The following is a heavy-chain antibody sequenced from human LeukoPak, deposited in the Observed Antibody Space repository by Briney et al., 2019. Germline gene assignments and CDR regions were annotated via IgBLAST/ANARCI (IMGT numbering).Heavy chain of an antibody. J-gene: IGHJ4*02. D-gene: IGHD1-1*01. V-gene: IGHV4-38-2*01. CDR2: ITHSGST. CDR3: ARGVEDDVY. Sequence: PSETLSLTCAVSGYSISSGYYWGWIRQPPGKGLEWIGSITHSGSTYYNPSLRSRVTISVDTSKNQFSLKVNSVTATDTAVYFCARGVEDDVYWGQGTLVIVSS. CDR1: GYSISSGYY.